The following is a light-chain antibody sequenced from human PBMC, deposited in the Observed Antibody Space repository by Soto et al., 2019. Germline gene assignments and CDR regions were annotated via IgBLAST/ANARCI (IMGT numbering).Light chain of an antibody. CDR3: QSFDSSLSAYV. CDR2: DNS. J-gene: IGLJ1*01. CDR1: SSNIGAGYD. Sequence: HSVLTQPPSVSGAPGQRVTISCTGSSSNIGAGYDVHWYQQLPGTAPKLIIYDNSNRPSGVPDRFSGSKSGTSASLAITGLQAEDEADYYCQSFDSSLSAYVFGTGTKLTVL. V-gene: IGLV1-40*01.